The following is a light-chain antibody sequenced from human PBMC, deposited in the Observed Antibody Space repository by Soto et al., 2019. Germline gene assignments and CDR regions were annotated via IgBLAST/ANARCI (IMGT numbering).Light chain of an antibody. Sequence: DIQMTHSPSSLSASVGDRVTITCQASQDISNYLNWYQQKPGKAPKLLIYDASNLETGVPSRFSGSGSGTDFTFTISSLQPEDIATYYCQQYDNLPGFGPGTKVDIK. CDR2: DAS. J-gene: IGKJ3*01. V-gene: IGKV1-33*01. CDR1: QDISNY. CDR3: QQYDNLPG.